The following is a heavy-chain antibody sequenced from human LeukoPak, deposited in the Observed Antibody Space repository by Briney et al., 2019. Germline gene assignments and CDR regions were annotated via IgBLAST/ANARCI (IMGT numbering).Heavy chain of an antibody. J-gene: IGHJ4*02. CDR1: GGSISSYY. Sequence: SETLSLTCTVSGGSISSYYWSWIRQPPGKGLEWIGYIYYSGSTNYNPSLKSRVTISVDTSKNQFSLKLSSVTAADTAVYYCARVVGGYRSGNFDYWGQGTLVTVSS. CDR3: ARVVGGYRSGNFDY. V-gene: IGHV4-59*01. D-gene: IGHD5-12*01. CDR2: IYYSGST.